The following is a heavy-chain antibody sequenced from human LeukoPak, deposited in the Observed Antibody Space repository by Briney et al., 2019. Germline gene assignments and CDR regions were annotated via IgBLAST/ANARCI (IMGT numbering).Heavy chain of an antibody. CDR1: GFTFDDHS. CDR3: AKKSGAPANFDY. Sequence: GGSLRLSCGASGFTFDDHSMHWVRQVPGQGLEWVSFISEDGSTTSYADSVKGRFTISRDNSKNSLYLQMNSLRTEDTALYYCAKKSGAPANFDYWGQGALVTVSS. V-gene: IGHV3-43*02. D-gene: IGHD6-13*01. J-gene: IGHJ4*02. CDR2: ISEDGSTT.